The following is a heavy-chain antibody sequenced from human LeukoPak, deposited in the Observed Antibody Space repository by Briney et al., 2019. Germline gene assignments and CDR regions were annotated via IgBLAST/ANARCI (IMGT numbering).Heavy chain of an antibody. V-gene: IGHV3-30*04. CDR3: AIGDGLGELSSSFDS. CDR2: ISYDGTNK. CDR1: GFTFSSYA. Sequence: GGSLRLSCAASGFTFSSYAMHWVRQAPGKGLEWVAVISYDGTNKYYADSVKGRFTISRAKSMNTVDLQMNSLRSEDTAVYYCAIGDGLGELSSSFDSWGQGTLVTVSS. D-gene: IGHD3-16*02. J-gene: IGHJ4*02.